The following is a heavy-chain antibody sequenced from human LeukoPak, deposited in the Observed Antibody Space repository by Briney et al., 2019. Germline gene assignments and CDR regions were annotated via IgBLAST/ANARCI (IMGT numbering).Heavy chain of an antibody. D-gene: IGHD6-13*01. Sequence: PSETLSLTCTVSGGSISSGSYYWSWIRQPAGKGLEWIGRIYTSGSTNYNPSLKSRVTISVDTSKNQFSLKLSSVTAADTAVYYCAGAAAGPHWFDPWGQGTLVTASS. CDR3: AGAAAGPHWFDP. CDR1: GGSISSGSYY. J-gene: IGHJ5*02. V-gene: IGHV4-61*02. CDR2: IYTSGST.